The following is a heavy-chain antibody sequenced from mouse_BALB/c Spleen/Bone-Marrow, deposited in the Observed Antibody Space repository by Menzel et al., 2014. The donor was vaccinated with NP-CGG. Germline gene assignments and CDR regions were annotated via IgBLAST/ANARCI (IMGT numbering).Heavy chain of an antibody. V-gene: IGHV14-3*02. CDR2: IDPANGNT. Sequence: EVMLVESGAELVKPGASVKLSCTASGFNIKDTYMHWVKQRPEQGLEWIGRIDPANGNTKYDSKFQGKATITADTSSNTAYLQLSSLTSEDTAVYYCALYYDYDVGYWGQGTTLTVSS. CDR3: ALYYDYDVGY. D-gene: IGHD2-4*01. CDR1: GFNIKDTY. J-gene: IGHJ2*01.